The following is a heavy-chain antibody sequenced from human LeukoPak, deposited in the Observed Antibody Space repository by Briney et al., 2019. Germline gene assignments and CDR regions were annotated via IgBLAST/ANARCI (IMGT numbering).Heavy chain of an antibody. V-gene: IGHV3-23*01. D-gene: IGHD4-17*01. CDR3: AKGSVTTAYFDY. J-gene: IGHJ4*02. CDR2: ISGSGGST. CDR1: GFTFNNYA. Sequence: GGSLRLSCVTSGFTFNNYAMTWVRQAPGKGLEWVSAISGSGGSTYYADSVKGRFTISRDNSKNTLYLQMNSLRAEDTAVYYCAKGSVTTAYFDYWGQGTLVTVSS.